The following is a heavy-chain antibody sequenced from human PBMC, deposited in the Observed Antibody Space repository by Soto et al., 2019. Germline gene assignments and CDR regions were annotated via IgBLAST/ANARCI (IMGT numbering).Heavy chain of an antibody. CDR3: ARRTYGDY. J-gene: IGHJ4*02. V-gene: IGHV1-18*01. D-gene: IGHD4-17*01. Sequence: QVHLVQSGAEVKKPGASVKVSCKGSGYGFTTYGITWVRQAPGQGLEWMAWISAHNGNTNYAQKLQGRVTVTRDTSTSTAYMELRSLRSDDTAVYYCARRTYGDYWGQGALVTVSS. CDR2: ISAHNGNT. CDR1: GYGFTTYG.